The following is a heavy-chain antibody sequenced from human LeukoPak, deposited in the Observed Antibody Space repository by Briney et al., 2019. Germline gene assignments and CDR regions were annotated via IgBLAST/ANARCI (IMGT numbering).Heavy chain of an antibody. CDR1: GYTFTSYY. CDR3: ARSLVVAATPYYYYGMDV. Sequence: GASVKVSCKASGYTFTSYYMHWVRQAPGQGLEWMGIINPSGGSTSYAQKFQGRVTMTRDTSTSTVYMELSSLRSEDTAVYYCARSLVVAATPYYYYGMDVWGQGTTVTVSS. CDR2: INPSGGST. J-gene: IGHJ6*02. V-gene: IGHV1-46*01. D-gene: IGHD2-15*01.